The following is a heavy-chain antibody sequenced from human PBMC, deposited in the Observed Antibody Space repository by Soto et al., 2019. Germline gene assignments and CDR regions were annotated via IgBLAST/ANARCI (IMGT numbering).Heavy chain of an antibody. D-gene: IGHD2-15*01. J-gene: IGHJ4*02. CDR3: ATGLRKELPGLLDY. V-gene: IGHV1-24*01. Sequence: ASVKVSCKVSGYTLTELSMHWVRQAPGKGLEWMGGFDPEDGETIYAQKFQGRVTMTEDTSTDTAYMELSSLRSGDTAVYYCATGLRKELPGLLDYWGQGTLVTVSS. CDR2: FDPEDGET. CDR1: GYTLTELS.